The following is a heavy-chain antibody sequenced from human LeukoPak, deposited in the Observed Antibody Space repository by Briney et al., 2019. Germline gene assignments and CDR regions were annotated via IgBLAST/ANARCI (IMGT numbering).Heavy chain of an antibody. Sequence: GASVKVSCKASGYTFTGYYMHWVRQAPGQGLEWMGWINPNSGGTNYAQKFQGRVTMTRDTSISTAYMELSRLRSDDTAVYYCAREFQAEQQLVRVWFDPWGQGTLVTVSS. D-gene: IGHD6-13*01. CDR3: AREFQAEQQLVRVWFDP. V-gene: IGHV1-2*02. CDR1: GYTFTGYY. J-gene: IGHJ5*02. CDR2: INPNSGGT.